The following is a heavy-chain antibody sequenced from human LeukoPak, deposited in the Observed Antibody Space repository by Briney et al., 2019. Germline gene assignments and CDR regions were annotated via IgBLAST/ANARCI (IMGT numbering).Heavy chain of an antibody. CDR1: GYTFTSYA. CDR2: INAGNGNT. J-gene: IGHJ4*02. CDR3: AREGLRGDFDY. Sequence: GASVKVSCEASGYTFTSYAMHWVRQAPGQRLEWMGWINAGNGNTKYSQKFQGRVTITRDTSASTAYMELSSLRSEDTAVYYCAREGLRGDFDYWGQGTLVTVSS. D-gene: IGHD4-17*01. V-gene: IGHV1-3*01.